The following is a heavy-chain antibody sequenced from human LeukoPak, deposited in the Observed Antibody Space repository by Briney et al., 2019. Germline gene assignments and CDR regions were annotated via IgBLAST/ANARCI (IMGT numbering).Heavy chain of an antibody. V-gene: IGHV1-69*13. CDR3: ARVFCGGDCYFDL. D-gene: IGHD2-21*02. CDR2: IIPIFGTA. J-gene: IGHJ4*02. CDR1: GGTFSSYA. Sequence: ASVTVSCKASGGTFSSYAISWVRQAPGQGLEWMGGIIPIFGTANYAQKFQGRVTITADESTSTAYMELSSLRSEDTAVYYCARVFCGGDCYFDLWREGPLVTVSS.